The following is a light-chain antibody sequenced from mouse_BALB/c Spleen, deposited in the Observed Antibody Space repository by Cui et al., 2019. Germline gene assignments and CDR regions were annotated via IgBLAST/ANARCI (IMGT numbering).Light chain of an antibody. CDR1: QSMLHSNGNTY. CDR3: FQGSHVPPT. CDR2: KVS. V-gene: IGKV1-117*01. J-gene: IGKJ1*01. Sequence: DGLMTKTPHYVRVSRGEQAYNTCRYSQSMLHSNGNTYLECYLQQPGQSPQLLIYKVSNRFSGVPDRFSGSGSGTDFTLKISRVEAEDLGVYYCFQGSHVPPTFGGGTKLEIK.